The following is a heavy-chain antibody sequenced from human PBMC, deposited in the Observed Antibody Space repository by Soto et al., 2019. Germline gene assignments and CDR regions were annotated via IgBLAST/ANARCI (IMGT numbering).Heavy chain of an antibody. V-gene: IGHV1-18*01. J-gene: IGHJ6*02. CDR3: ARALGYSGYAGMDV. CDR1: GYTFTIYG. D-gene: IGHD5-12*01. CDR2: ISPDNGNT. Sequence: QVQLVQSGGEVKKPGASVKVSCKASGYTFTIYGINWVRPAPGQGLEWMGWISPDNGNTNYAQKLQGRVTMTTDTSTSTAYMERRSLRSDDTAVYYCARALGYSGYAGMDVWGQGTTVTVSS.